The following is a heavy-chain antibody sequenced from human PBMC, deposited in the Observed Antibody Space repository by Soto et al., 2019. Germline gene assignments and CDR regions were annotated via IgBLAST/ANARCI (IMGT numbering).Heavy chain of an antibody. Sequence: SETLSLTCAVSGGSLSSGGYSWCWFRQPPGKGLEWIGYIYHSGRTYYNPSLKSRVTISVYRSKNQFSLKLSSVTAADTAVYYCARVAYCGGDCYRGFDPWGQGTLVTVSS. CDR1: GGSLSSGGYS. D-gene: IGHD2-21*02. J-gene: IGHJ5*02. V-gene: IGHV4-30-2*01. CDR2: IYHSGRT. CDR3: ARVAYCGGDCYRGFDP.